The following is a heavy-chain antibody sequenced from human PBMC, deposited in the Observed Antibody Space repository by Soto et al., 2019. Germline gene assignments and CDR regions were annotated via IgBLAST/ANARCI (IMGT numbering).Heavy chain of an antibody. D-gene: IGHD3-22*01. J-gene: IGHJ4*02. V-gene: IGHV3-48*03. CDR1: GFTFSSYE. CDR3: ARYHSSGYRLFDY. CDR2: ISSSGSTI. Sequence: GGSLRLSCAASGFTFSSYEMNWVRQAPGKGLEWVSYISSSGSTIYYADSVKGRFTISRDNAKNSLYLQMNSLRAEDTAVYYCARYHSSGYRLFDYWGQGTLVTVSS.